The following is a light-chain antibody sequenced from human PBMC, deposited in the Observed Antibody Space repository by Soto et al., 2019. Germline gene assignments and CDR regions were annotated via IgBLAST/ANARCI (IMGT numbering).Light chain of an antibody. J-gene: IGKJ3*01. CDR3: QHYGTSAL. V-gene: IGKV3-20*01. CDR1: QSVSNSY. CDR2: DAS. Sequence: EIELTQSLGTLSLSPGERATLSCRASQSVSNSYLAWYQQNPGQAPRLLIYDASRATGIPDRFSGSGSGTDFTLTITRLEPEDFAVYYCQHYGTSALFGPGTKVDI.